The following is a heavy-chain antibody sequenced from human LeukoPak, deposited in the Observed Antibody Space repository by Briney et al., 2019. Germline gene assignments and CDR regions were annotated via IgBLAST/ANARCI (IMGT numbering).Heavy chain of an antibody. CDR2: INYSGTT. D-gene: IGHD5-24*01. J-gene: IGHJ4*02. CDR3: ARDPIHRDDYNAE. Sequence: SETLSLTCSVSGPSIGSFYWSWIQQPPGRGLGWVGSINYSGTTNYNPSLKSRVTMSIDTSKNQVSLKLNSVTAADTAVYYCARDPIHRDDYNAEWGQGVLVSVSS. CDR1: GPSIGSFY. V-gene: IGHV4-59*01.